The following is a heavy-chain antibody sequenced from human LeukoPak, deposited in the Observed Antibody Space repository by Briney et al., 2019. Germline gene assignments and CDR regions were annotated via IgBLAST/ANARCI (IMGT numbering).Heavy chain of an antibody. J-gene: IGHJ4*02. Sequence: GGSLRLSCAASGLRFDDYAMHWVRQVPGKGLEWVSGISWSSGSIGYADSVKGRFTISRDNAKNSLYLQMNSLRAEDTALYYCAKEAYSTWYDFDSWGQGTLVTVSS. D-gene: IGHD6-13*01. CDR3: AKEAYSTWYDFDS. CDR1: GLRFDDYA. V-gene: IGHV3-9*01. CDR2: ISWSSGSI.